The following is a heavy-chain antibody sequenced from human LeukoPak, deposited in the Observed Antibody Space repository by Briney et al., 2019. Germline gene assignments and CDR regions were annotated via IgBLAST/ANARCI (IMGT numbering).Heavy chain of an antibody. CDR1: GFTFSSYG. CDR3: ARDADEYCSSTTCRGGSFDI. J-gene: IGHJ3*02. V-gene: IGHV3-33*01. D-gene: IGHD2-2*01. CDR2: IWYDGSNK. Sequence: GRSLRLSCAASGFTFSSYGMHWVRQAPGKGLEWVAVIWYDGSNKYYADSVKGRFTISRDNSKNTLYLQMNSLRAEDTAVYYCARDADEYCSSTTCRGGSFDIWGQGTMVTVSS.